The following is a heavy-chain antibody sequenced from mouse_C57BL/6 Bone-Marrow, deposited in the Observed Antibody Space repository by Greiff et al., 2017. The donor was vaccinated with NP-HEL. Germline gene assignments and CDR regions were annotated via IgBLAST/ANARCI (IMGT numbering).Heavy chain of an antibody. D-gene: IGHD2-4*01. CDR3: ARDGMMITTGYYAMDY. CDR2: ISYDGSN. J-gene: IGHJ4*01. CDR1: GYSITSGYY. V-gene: IGHV3-6*01. Sequence: EVQLVESGPGLVKPSQSLSLTCSVTGYSITSGYYWNWIRQFPGNKLEWMGYISYDGSNNYNPSLKNRISITRDTSKNQFFLKLNSVTTEDTATYYCARDGMMITTGYYAMDYWGQGTSVTVSS.